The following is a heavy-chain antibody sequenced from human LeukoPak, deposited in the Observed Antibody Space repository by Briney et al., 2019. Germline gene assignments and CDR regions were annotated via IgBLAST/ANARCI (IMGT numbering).Heavy chain of an antibody. D-gene: IGHD1-26*01. Sequence: PWGSLRLSCAASGFTFSSYGMHWVRQAPGKGLEWVAVIWDDGINKYYADSVKGRFTISRDNSKNTLYLQMNGLRAEDTAVYYCARGMVGATYFDYWGQGPLVTVSS. V-gene: IGHV3-33*01. J-gene: IGHJ4*02. CDR1: GFTFSSYG. CDR3: ARGMVGATYFDY. CDR2: IWDDGINK.